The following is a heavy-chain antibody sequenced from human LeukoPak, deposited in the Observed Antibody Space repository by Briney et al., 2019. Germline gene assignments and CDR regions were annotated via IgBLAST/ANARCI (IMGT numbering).Heavy chain of an antibody. CDR2: IYYSGST. J-gene: IGHJ4*02. CDR3: ARSPEYYFDY. D-gene: IGHD1-14*01. CDR1: GGAISSAGYY. Sequence: SETLSITCTVSGGAISSAGYYWSWIRQPPVNRLEWIGYIYYSGSTYYNPSLKSRVTISVDTSENQFSLKLTSVTAADTAVYYCARSPEYYFDYWGQGTLVTVSS. V-gene: IGHV4-31*03.